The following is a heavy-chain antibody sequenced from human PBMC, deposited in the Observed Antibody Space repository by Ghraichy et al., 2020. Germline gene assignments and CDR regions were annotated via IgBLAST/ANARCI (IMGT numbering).Heavy chain of an antibody. V-gene: IGHV3-73*01. CDR2: IRSKANSYAT. J-gene: IGHJ6*02. CDR1: GFTFSGSA. D-gene: IGHD1-26*01. Sequence: GGSLRLSCAASGFTFSGSAMHWVRQASGKGLEWVGRIRSKANSYATAYAASVKGRFTISRDDSKNTAYLQMNSLKTEDTAVYYCTRLSFRGLPSEDYYYGMDVWGQGTTVTVSS. CDR3: TRLSFRGLPSEDYYYGMDV.